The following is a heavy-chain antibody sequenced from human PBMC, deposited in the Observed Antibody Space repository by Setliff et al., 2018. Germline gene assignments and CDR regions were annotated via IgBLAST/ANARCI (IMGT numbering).Heavy chain of an antibody. CDR3: ARHASSYSDRSGYYYEIGYFRH. Sequence: SETLSLTCTVSGGSISSYSWSWIRQPPGKGLQWIGYISYSGATNCSPSLKSRVTISVDTSKNQFSLRLNSVTAADTAVYYCARHASSYSDRSGYYYEIGYFRHWGQGTLVTVSS. CDR1: GGSISSYS. CDR2: ISYSGAT. J-gene: IGHJ1*01. V-gene: IGHV4-59*12. D-gene: IGHD3-22*01.